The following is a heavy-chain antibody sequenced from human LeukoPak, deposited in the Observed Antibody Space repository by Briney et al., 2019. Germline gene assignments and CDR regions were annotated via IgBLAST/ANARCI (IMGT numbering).Heavy chain of an antibody. CDR3: ARRAPTMVRGVIGFDP. J-gene: IGHJ5*02. CDR1: GFSFSSHG. V-gene: IGHV3-66*04. CDR2: IYSGGST. Sequence: GGTLRLSCAAFGFSFSSHGMSWVRQAPGKGLEWVSVIYSGGSTYYADSVKGRFTISRDNSKNTLYLQMNSLRAEDTAVYYCARRAPTMVRGVIGFDPWGQGTLVTVSS. D-gene: IGHD3-10*01.